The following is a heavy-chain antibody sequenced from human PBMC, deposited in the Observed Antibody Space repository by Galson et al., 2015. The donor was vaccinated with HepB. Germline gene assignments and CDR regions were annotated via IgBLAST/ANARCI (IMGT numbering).Heavy chain of an antibody. D-gene: IGHD3-22*01. CDR3: ARESYDSSGSLD. CDR1: GFTFSSYW. Sequence: SLRLSCAASGFTFSSYWMHWVRQAPGKGLVWVSRINSDGSSTSYADSVKGRFTISRDNAKNTLYLQMNSLRAEDTAVYYCARESYDSSGSLDWGQGTLVTVSS. V-gene: IGHV3-74*01. J-gene: IGHJ4*02. CDR2: INSDGSST.